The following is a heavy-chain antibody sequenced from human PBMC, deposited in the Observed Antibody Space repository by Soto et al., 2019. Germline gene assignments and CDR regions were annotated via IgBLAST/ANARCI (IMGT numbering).Heavy chain of an antibody. D-gene: IGHD2-21*02. CDR3: ARRDFNYFDY. CDR2: IYYSGSN. V-gene: IGHV4-59*08. J-gene: IGHJ4*02. CDR1: GGSISSYY. Sequence: QVQLQESGPGLVKPSETLSLTCTVSGGSISSYYWRWIRQPPGKGLEWIGYIYYSGSNNYNPSLKSGVTIPVYTSKFQCALMLRSMTAADTAVYYCARRDFNYFDYLGQGTLVTVSS.